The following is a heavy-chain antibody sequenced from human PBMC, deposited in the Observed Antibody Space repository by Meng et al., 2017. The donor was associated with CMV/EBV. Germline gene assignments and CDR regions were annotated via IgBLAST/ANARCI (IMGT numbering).Heavy chain of an antibody. V-gene: IGHV4-59*01. CDR3: ARVSVVVPAAIGNGRMDV. Sequence: SETLSLTCTVSGGSISSYYWSWIRQPPGKGLEWIGYIYYSGSTNYSTSLKSRVTISVDTSKNQFSLKLSFVTAADTAVYYCARVSVVVPAAIGNGRMDVWGQGTTVTVSS. D-gene: IGHD2-2*01. CDR1: GGSISSYY. CDR2: IYYSGST. J-gene: IGHJ6*02.